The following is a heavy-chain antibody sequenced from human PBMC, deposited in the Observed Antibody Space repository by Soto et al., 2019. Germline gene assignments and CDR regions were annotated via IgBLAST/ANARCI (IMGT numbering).Heavy chain of an antibody. D-gene: IGHD3-3*01. CDR1: GYSFTSYW. J-gene: IGHJ5*02. V-gene: IGHV5-51*01. CDR3: ARRSYDFWSGYESNWFAP. CDR2: IYPGDSDT. Sequence: GESLKISCKGSGYSFTSYWIGSVRQMPGKGLEWMGIIYPGDSDTRYSPSFQGQVTISADKSISTAYLQWSSLKASDTAMYYCARRSYDFWSGYESNWFAPWGQGTLVTVSS.